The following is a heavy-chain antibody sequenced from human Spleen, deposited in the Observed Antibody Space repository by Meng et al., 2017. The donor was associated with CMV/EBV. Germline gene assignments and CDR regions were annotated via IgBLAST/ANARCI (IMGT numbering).Heavy chain of an antibody. J-gene: IGHJ4*02. D-gene: IGHD4-23*01. CDR2: INPSGGST. Sequence: KVSYKASGYTLTSYYVHWVRQAPGQGLEWMGIINPSGGSTSYAQKFQGRVTMTRDTSTSTVYMELSSLRSEDTAVYYCARDRGGNDYWGQGTLVTVSS. CDR1: GYTLTSYY. CDR3: ARDRGGNDY. V-gene: IGHV1-46*01.